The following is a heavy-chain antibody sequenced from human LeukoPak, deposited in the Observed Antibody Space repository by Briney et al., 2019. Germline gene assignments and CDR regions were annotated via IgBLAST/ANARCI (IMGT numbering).Heavy chain of an antibody. CDR3: AKEEAYCSSTSCYGTWFDP. V-gene: IGHV3-30*18. J-gene: IGHJ5*02. CDR1: GFTFSSYG. D-gene: IGHD2-2*01. Sequence: GGSLRLSCAATGFTFSSYGMHWVRQAPGKGLEWEAVISYDGSNKYYADSVKGRFTISRDNSKNTLYLQMNSLRAEDTAVYYCAKEEAYCSSTSCYGTWFDPWGQGTLVTVSS. CDR2: ISYDGSNK.